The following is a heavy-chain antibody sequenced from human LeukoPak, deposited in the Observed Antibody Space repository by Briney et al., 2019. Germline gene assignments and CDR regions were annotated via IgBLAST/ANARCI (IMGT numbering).Heavy chain of an antibody. CDR3: DRSGSLGY. CDR1: GFTLSNDW. V-gene: IGHV3-23*01. Sequence: PGGSLRLSCAASGFTLSNDWTHWVRQAPGKGLEWVSAISGSGGSTYYADSVKGRFTISRDNSKNTLYLQMNSLRAEDTAVYYCDRSGSLGYWGQGTLVTVSS. D-gene: IGHD1-26*01. J-gene: IGHJ4*02. CDR2: ISGSGGST.